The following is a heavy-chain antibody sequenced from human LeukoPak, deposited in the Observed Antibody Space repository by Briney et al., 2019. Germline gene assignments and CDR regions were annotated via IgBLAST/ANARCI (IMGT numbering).Heavy chain of an antibody. CDR2: IYSSGSA. Sequence: PSETLSLTCTVSGGSIMNHYWGWIRQPAGKGLEWIGRIYSSGSANYSPSLKNRVSMSIDTSNNHISLNLTSVTAADTALYFCARDVRYASGWSTPESWGQGTLVTVSS. CDR1: GGSIMNHY. V-gene: IGHV4-4*07. D-gene: IGHD6-19*01. CDR3: ARDVRYASGWSTPES. J-gene: IGHJ5*02.